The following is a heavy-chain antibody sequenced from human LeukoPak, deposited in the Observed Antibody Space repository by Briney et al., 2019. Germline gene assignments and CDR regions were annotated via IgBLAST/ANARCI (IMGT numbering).Heavy chain of an antibody. CDR3: ARERRGSYYAFES. CDR1: GFSVSDYS. J-gene: IGHJ4*02. Sequence: GGSLRLPCAVSGFSVSDYSISWIRLSPGKGPEWVSYVMSGRGSTNYADSVKGRFTISRDNAKNSVALQLDGLRADDTAVYFCARERRGSYYAFESWGQGTLVAVSS. CDR2: VMSGRGST. V-gene: IGHV3-11*05. D-gene: IGHD3-16*01.